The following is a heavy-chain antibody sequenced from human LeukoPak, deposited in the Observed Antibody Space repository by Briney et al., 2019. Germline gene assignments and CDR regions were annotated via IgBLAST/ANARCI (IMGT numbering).Heavy chain of an antibody. Sequence: SETLSLTCAVYGGSFSGYYWSWIRQPPVKGLEWIGEINHSGSTNYNPSLKSRVTISVDTSKNQFSLKLSSVTAADTAVYYCASMSCSGDSCYPTDYWGQGTLVTVSS. D-gene: IGHD2-15*01. CDR3: ASMSCSGDSCYPTDY. CDR2: INHSGST. V-gene: IGHV4-34*01. CDR1: GGSFSGYY. J-gene: IGHJ4*02.